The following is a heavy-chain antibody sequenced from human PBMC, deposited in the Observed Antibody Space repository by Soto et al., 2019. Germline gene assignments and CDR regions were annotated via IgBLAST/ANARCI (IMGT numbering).Heavy chain of an antibody. V-gene: IGHV3-7*03. Sequence: GGSLRLSCAASGFTFSSYWMSWVRQDPGKGLEWGANIKQDGSEKYYVDSVKGRFTISRDNAKNSLYLQMNSLRAEDTAVYYCARDNGYCSSTSCYGPPHYYYYGMDVWGQGTTVTVSS. J-gene: IGHJ6*02. D-gene: IGHD2-2*01. CDR3: ARDNGYCSSTSCYGPPHYYYYGMDV. CDR1: GFTFSSYW. CDR2: IKQDGSEK.